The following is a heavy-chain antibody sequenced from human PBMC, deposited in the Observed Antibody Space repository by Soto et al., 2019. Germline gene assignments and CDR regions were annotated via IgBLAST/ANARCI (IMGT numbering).Heavy chain of an antibody. D-gene: IGHD1-26*01. CDR3: ARERRWEPLLY. J-gene: IGHJ4*02. V-gene: IGHV1-18*01. CDR2: VSAYNRNT. Sequence: QVQLVQSGPEVKKPGASVKVSCKGSGYTFSNYGVTWVRQAPGQGLERLGWVSAYNRNTDYAQKFEDRATMTIDTSTNTAYLEPRGITPDATAVYYCARERRWEPLLYWGQGTL. CDR1: GYTFSNYG.